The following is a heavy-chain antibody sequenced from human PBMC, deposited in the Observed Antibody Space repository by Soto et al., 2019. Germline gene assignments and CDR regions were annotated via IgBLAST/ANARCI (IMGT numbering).Heavy chain of an antibody. CDR1: GFTFGDYA. Sequence: GGSLRLSCTASGFTFGDYAMSWVRQAPGKGLEWVGFIRSKAYGGTTEYAASVKGRFTISRDDSKSIAYLQMYSLKTEDTAVYYCTRVARYYYGSGSAARHYYYGMDVWGQGTTVTVSS. CDR3: TRVARYYYGSGSAARHYYYGMDV. CDR2: IRSKAYGGTT. D-gene: IGHD3-10*01. V-gene: IGHV3-49*04. J-gene: IGHJ6*02.